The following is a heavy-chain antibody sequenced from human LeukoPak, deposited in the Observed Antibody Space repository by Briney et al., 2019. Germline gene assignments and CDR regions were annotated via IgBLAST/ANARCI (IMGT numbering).Heavy chain of an antibody. CDR3: ARPGQRTDNAGWNHFDY. CDR2: IYPGESAA. V-gene: IGHV5-51*01. Sequence: GESLKISCRGSGYTFTNYWIGWVRQMPGKGLEWMGIIYPGESAARYSSSFQGQVTISVDQSISTTYLQWSSLKASDTAIYYCARPGQRTDNAGWNHFDYWGQGTLVTVSS. J-gene: IGHJ4*02. D-gene: IGHD1-1*01. CDR1: GYTFTNYW.